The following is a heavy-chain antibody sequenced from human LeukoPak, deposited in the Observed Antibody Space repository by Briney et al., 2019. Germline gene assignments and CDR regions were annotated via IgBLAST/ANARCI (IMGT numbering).Heavy chain of an antibody. D-gene: IGHD6-25*01. J-gene: IGHJ6*03. CDR2: FDHEDGET. CDR3: ATSGSDSSGYYYYMDV. Sequence: ASVTVSCKVSGYTLTELSMHWVRQAPGKGLEWMGGFDHEDGETIYAQKFQGRVTMTEDTSTDTAYMELRSLRSEDTAVYYCATSGSDSSGYYYYMDVWGKGTTVTVSS. V-gene: IGHV1-24*01. CDR1: GYTLTELS.